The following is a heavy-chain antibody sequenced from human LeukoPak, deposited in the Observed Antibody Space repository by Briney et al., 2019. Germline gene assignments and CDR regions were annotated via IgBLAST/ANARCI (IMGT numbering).Heavy chain of an antibody. Sequence: ASVKVSCKASGYTFTRYYIHWVRQAPGQGLEWMGIINPSGGSTSYAQKFQGRVTMTRDTSTSTVYMELSSLRSEDTAVYYCARAQRGREVFDYWGQGTLVTVSS. CDR2: INPSGGST. V-gene: IGHV1-46*01. CDR1: GYTFTRYY. CDR3: ARAQRGREVFDY. D-gene: IGHD1-26*01. J-gene: IGHJ4*02.